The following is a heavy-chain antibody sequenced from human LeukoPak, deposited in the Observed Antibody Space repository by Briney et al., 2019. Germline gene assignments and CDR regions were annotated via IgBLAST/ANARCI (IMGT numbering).Heavy chain of an antibody. CDR3: ARDRAAAGIGWFDP. CDR1: GGSISSYY. J-gene: IGHJ5*02. Sequence: SETLSLTCTVSGGSISSYYWSWIRQPAGKGLEWIGRIYTSGSTNYNPSLKSRVTISVDTSKNQFSLKLSSVTAADTAVYYCARDRAAAGIGWFDPWGQGTLVTVSS. D-gene: IGHD6-13*01. V-gene: IGHV4-4*07. CDR2: IYTSGST.